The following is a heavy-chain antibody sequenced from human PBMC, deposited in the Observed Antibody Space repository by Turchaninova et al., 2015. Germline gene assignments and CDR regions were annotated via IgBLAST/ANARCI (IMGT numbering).Heavy chain of an antibody. J-gene: IGHJ4*02. V-gene: IGHV3-30*18. CDR3: AKAERSGWSLPFDH. CDR2: ISYDGTNK. D-gene: IGHD6-19*01. Sequence: QVQLVESGGDVVQPGRSLRLSCAASGFTFSSFGIHWVRQTPGKGLEWVAVISYDGTNKYYADSVKGGFTISRDNSNNTLYLQMNSLRPEDPAVYYCAKAERSGWSLPFDHWGQGALVTVSS. CDR1: GFTFSSFG.